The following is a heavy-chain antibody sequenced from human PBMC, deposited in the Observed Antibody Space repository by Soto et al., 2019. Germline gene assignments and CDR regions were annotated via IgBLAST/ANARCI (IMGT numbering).Heavy chain of an antibody. J-gene: IGHJ6*02. CDR2: ISSSSSYI. V-gene: IGHV3-21*01. CDR1: GFTFSSYS. Sequence: EVQLVESGGGLVKPGGSLRLSCAASGFTFSSYSMNWVRQAPGKGLEWVSSISSSSSYIYYADSVKGRFTISRDNAKNSLYLQMNSLRAEDTAVYYCARDYSGSSWYGLDYYYGMDVWGQGTTVTVSS. CDR3: ARDYSGSSWYGLDYYYGMDV. D-gene: IGHD6-13*01.